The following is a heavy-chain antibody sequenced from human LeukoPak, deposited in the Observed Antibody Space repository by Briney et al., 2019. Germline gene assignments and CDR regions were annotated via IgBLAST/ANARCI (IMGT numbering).Heavy chain of an antibody. CDR1: GYTFTGYY. V-gene: IGHV1-2*02. Sequence: GASVKVSCKASGYTFTGYYMHWVRQAPGQGLEWMGWINPNSGGTNYAQKFQGRVTMTRDTSISTAYMELSRLRSDDTAVYYCARDYEPTPEDEISNGYQYNWFDPWGQGTLVTVSS. CDR2: INPNSGGT. CDR3: ARDYEPTPEDEISNGYQYNWFDP. J-gene: IGHJ5*02. D-gene: IGHD3-22*01.